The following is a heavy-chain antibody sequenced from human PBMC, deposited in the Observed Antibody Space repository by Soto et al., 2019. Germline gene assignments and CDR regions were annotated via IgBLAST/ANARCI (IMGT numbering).Heavy chain of an antibody. CDR3: ARYEYGDWLEQ. V-gene: IGHV4-59*01. CDR1: VCSISSYY. Sequence: ASETLSLTCTFSVCSISSYYCSLIRQPPGKGLEWIGYIYYSGSTNYNPSLKSRVTISVDTSKNQFSLKLSSVTAADTAVYYCARYEYGDWLEQWGQGNLVTVSS. CDR2: IYYSGST. D-gene: IGHD4-17*01. J-gene: IGHJ5*02.